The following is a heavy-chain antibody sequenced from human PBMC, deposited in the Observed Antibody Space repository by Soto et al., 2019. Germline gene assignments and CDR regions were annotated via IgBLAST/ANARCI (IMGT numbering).Heavy chain of an antibody. Sequence: PSETLSLTCAVSGYSISTGYYWGWIRQPPGKGLEWIGSIYRSGSTYYNPSLKSRVTISMDMSKNQFSLKLTSVTAADTAVYYCARVAYFDTTGYYYYFDYWGQGTLVTVPS. CDR3: ARVAYFDTTGYYYYFDY. D-gene: IGHD3-22*01. CDR2: IYRSGST. J-gene: IGHJ4*02. V-gene: IGHV4-38-2*01. CDR1: GYSISTGYY.